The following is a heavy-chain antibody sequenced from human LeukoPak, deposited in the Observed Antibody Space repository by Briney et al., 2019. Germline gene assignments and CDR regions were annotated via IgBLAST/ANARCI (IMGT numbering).Heavy chain of an antibody. J-gene: IGHJ4*02. CDR2: IRYDGNNK. V-gene: IGHV3-30*02. CDR3: AKDRIAKTTIIPFDH. D-gene: IGHD5-12*01. CDR1: GFTFSIYG. Sequence: QSGGSLRLSCAASGFTFSIYGMHWVRQAPGKGLEWVAYIRYDGNNKFYADSVKGRFTISRDNSESTLYLQMNSLRAEDTAIYFCAKDRIAKTTIIPFDHWGQGALVTVSS.